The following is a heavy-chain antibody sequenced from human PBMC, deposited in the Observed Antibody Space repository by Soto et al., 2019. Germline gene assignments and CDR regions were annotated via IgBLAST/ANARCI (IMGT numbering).Heavy chain of an antibody. V-gene: IGHV3-7*05. CDR1: GFTFSSYW. J-gene: IGHJ4*02. CDR3: ARERGRYRSGGSCSRGDY. D-gene: IGHD2-15*01. Sequence: EVQLVESGGGLVQPGGSLRPSCAASGFTFSSYWMSWVRQAPGKGLEWVANIKQDGSEKYYVDSVKGRFTISRDNAKNSLYLQMNSLRAEDTAVYYCARERGRYRSGGSCSRGDYWGQGTLVTVSS. CDR2: IKQDGSEK.